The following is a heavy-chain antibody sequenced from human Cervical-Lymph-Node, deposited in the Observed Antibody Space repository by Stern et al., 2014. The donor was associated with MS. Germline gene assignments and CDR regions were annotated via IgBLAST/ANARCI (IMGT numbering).Heavy chain of an antibody. CDR1: GFTFSSYG. Sequence: VQLVESGGGVVQPGRSLRLSCAASGFTFSSYGMHWVRQAPGKGLEWVAVISYDGSNKYYADSVKGRFTISRDNSKNTLYLQMNSLRAEDTAVYYCAIAKWELDAYFDYWGQGTLVTVSS. CDR3: AIAKWELDAYFDY. CDR2: ISYDGSNK. V-gene: IGHV3-30*03. J-gene: IGHJ4*02. D-gene: IGHD1-26*01.